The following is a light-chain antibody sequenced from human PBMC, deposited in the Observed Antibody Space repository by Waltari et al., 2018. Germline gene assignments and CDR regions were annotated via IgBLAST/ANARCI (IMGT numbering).Light chain of an antibody. CDR3: QQLNSYPMT. Sequence: DIQLTHSPSFLSASVGDSVTITFLASQDIRNYLGWYQQKPGKAPKLLISAASTLQSGVPSDFRGSGSGTEFTLTISSLQPEDFATYYCQQLNSYPMTFGQGTRLEIK. J-gene: IGKJ5*01. CDR1: QDIRNY. V-gene: IGKV1-9*01. CDR2: AAS.